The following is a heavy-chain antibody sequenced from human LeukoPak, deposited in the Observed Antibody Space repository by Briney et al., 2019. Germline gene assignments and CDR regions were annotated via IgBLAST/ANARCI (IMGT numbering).Heavy chain of an antibody. V-gene: IGHV1-8*01. D-gene: IGHD2-15*01. Sequence: ASVKVSCKASGYTFTSYDINWVRQATGQGLEWMGWMNPNSGNTGYAQKFQGRVTMTRNTSISTAYMELSSLRSEDTAVYCCARGPTANVAYYFDYWGQGTLVTVSS. CDR1: GYTFTSYD. CDR3: ARGPTANVAYYFDY. CDR2: MNPNSGNT. J-gene: IGHJ4*02.